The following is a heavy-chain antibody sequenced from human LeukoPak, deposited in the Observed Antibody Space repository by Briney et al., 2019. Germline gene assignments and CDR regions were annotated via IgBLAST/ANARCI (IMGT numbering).Heavy chain of an antibody. J-gene: IGHJ5*02. CDR1: GFTFSSYW. CDR3: ARDPAATGTWWFDP. CDR2: IKQDGSEK. Sequence: GGSLRLSCAASGFTFSSYWMSWVRQAPGKGLEWVANIKQDGSEKYYVDSVKGRFTISRDNAKKSLYLHMSSLRAEDTAVYYCARDPAATGTWWFDPWGQGTLVTVSS. D-gene: IGHD6-13*01. V-gene: IGHV3-7*01.